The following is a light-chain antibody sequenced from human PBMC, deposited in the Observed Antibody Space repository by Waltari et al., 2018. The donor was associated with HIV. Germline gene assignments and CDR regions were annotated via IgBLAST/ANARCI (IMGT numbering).Light chain of an antibody. CDR2: EVS. CDR3: CAYAGSTTYVI. V-gene: IGLV2-23*02. CDR1: SSDVGGYNL. J-gene: IGLJ2*01. Sequence: QSALTKPASVSGSPGQSITISCTGTSSDVGGYNLVSWYQQHPGKAPKLMIYEVSKRPSRVSNRFSGSKSGNTASLTISGLQAEDEADYYCCAYAGSTTYVIFGGGTKLTVL.